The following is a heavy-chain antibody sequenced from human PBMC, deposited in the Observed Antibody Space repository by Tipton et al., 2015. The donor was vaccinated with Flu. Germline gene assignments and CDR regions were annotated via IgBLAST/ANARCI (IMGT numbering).Heavy chain of an antibody. CDR1: GVSISRSSYY. CDR3: ARRDYSNYVSEPKNWFDP. J-gene: IGHJ5*02. Sequence: GLVKPSETLSLTCTVLGVSISRSSYYWAWIRQSPGKGLEWIGSIYYSGSTYYNPSLRSRVTISVDTSRDQFSLRLTSVTAADTAVYYCARRDYSNYVSEPKNWFDPWGQGTLVTVSS. CDR2: IYYSGST. D-gene: IGHD4-11*01. V-gene: IGHV4-39*01.